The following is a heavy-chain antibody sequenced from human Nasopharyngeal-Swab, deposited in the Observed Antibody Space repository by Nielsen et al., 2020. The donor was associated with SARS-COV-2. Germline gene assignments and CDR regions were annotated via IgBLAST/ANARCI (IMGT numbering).Heavy chain of an antibody. CDR2: IYSAGQT. D-gene: IGHD3-3*01. CDR1: GFTVSGNF. V-gene: IGHV3-53*01. CDR3: ARRVGVDDFWSGRFDY. J-gene: IGHJ4*02. Sequence: GGSLRLSCAASGFTVSGNFMTWVRQAPGKGLEWVSVIYSAGQTNYADSVKGRFTISRDNSKNTLYLQMNSLRAEDTAVYYCARRVGVDDFWSGRFDYWGQGTLVTVSS.